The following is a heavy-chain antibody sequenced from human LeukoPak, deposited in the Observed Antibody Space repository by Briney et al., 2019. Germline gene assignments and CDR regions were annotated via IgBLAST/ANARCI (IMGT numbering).Heavy chain of an antibody. D-gene: IGHD2-2*01. Sequence: GGSLRLSCAASGSTFSSYSMNWVRQAPGKGLEWVSSISSSSSYIYYADSVKGRFTISRDNAKNSLYLQMNSLRAEDTAVYYCASETQADQLLPFDYWGQGTLVTVSS. CDR3: ASETQADQLLPFDY. CDR1: GSTFSSYS. V-gene: IGHV3-21*01. J-gene: IGHJ4*02. CDR2: ISSSSSYI.